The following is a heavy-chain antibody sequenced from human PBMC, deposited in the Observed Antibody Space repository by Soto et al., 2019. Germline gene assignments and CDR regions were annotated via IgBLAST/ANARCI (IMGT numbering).Heavy chain of an antibody. Sequence: SVKVSCKASGGTFSSYTISWVRQAPGQGLEWMGRIIPILGIANYAQKFQGRVTITADTSTSTAYMELRSLRSDDTAVYYCASPGIASSFQHWGQGTLVTVSS. CDR2: IIPILGIA. V-gene: IGHV1-69*02. CDR3: ASPGIASSFQH. CDR1: GGTFSSYT. D-gene: IGHD6-13*01. J-gene: IGHJ1*01.